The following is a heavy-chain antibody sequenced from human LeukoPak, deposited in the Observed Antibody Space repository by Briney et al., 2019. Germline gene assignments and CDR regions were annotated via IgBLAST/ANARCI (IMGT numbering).Heavy chain of an antibody. CDR2: IWYDGSNK. D-gene: IGHD6-19*01. V-gene: IGHV3-33*06. CDR1: GFTFSSYG. CDR3: AKDSPTLAVAGPVDY. Sequence: GRSLRLSCAASGFTFSSYGMHWVRQAPGKGLEWVAVIWYDGSNKYYADSVKGRFTISRDNSKNTLYLQMNSLRAEDTAVYYCAKDSPTLAVAGPVDYWGQGTLVTVSS. J-gene: IGHJ4*02.